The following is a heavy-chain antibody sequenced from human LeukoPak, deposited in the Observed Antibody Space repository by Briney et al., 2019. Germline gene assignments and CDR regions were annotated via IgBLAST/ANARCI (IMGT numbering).Heavy chain of an antibody. D-gene: IGHD6-19*01. CDR2: ISTRGST. CDR1: GGSITTGGYS. J-gene: IGHJ4*02. Sequence: TLSLTCSVSGGSITTGGYSWTWIRQSAEKGLEWIGRISTRGSTTYNPSLESRVSISLDTSKNQFSLKLNSVTAADTAVYYCAKSFWISGWYVGFDSWGQGTLVTVSS. CDR3: AKSFWISGWYVGFDS. V-gene: IGHV4-61*02.